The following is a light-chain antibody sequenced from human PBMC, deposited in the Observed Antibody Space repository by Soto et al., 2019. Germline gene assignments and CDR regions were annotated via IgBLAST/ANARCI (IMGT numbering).Light chain of an antibody. V-gene: IGLV2-11*01. Sequence: QSVQTQPRSVSGSLGQSVTISCTGTSSDVGGYNYVSWYQQHPGKAPKLMIYDVSKRPSGVPDRFSGSKSGNTASLTISGLQAEDEADYYCCSYAGSYTLWVFGGGTQLTVL. J-gene: IGLJ3*02. CDR3: CSYAGSYTLWV. CDR2: DVS. CDR1: SSDVGGYNY.